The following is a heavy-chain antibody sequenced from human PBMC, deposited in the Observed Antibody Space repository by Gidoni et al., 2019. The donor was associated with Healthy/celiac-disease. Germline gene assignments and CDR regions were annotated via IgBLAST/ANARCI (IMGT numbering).Heavy chain of an antibody. J-gene: IGHJ4*02. CDR1: GFTVSSHD. CDR2: IRGSGGST. CDR3: AKEPLPAV. D-gene: IGHD2-2*01. V-gene: IGHV3-23*01. Sequence: EVQLLESGGGLVQPGGSLRLSCAASGFTVSSHDMSWVRQAQGKGLEWSSAIRGSGGSTSYSASVKGRFTISRDNSKNTLYLQMNSPRAEDTAVYYSAKEPLPAVWGQGPLVTVSS.